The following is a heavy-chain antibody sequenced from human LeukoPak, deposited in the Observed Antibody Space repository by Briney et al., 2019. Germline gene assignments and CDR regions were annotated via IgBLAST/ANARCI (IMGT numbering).Heavy chain of an antibody. D-gene: IGHD4-23*01. CDR3: ARYSGPSVVTSD. Sequence: GEPLKIPCKCSGYSFTSYCIGWVRQMPGKGLEWMGIIYPVDSDTTYSPSFQGQVTISADQSISTAYLQCSSLKASDTAMYYCARYSGPSVVTSDWGQGTLVTVSS. CDR1: GYSFTSYC. V-gene: IGHV5-51*01. J-gene: IGHJ4*02. CDR2: IYPVDSDT.